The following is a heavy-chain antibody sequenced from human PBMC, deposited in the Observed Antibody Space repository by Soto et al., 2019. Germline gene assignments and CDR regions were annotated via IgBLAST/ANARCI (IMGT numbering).Heavy chain of an antibody. D-gene: IGHD2-2*02. J-gene: IGHJ3*02. V-gene: IGHV3-7*01. Sequence: GGSLRLSCAASGFTFSSYWMSWVRQAPGKGLEWVANIKQDGSEKYYVDSVKGRFTISRDNAKNSLYLQMNSLRAEDTAVYYCASDRYCSSTSCYTGAFDIWGRGTMVTVSS. CDR3: ASDRYCSSTSCYTGAFDI. CDR2: IKQDGSEK. CDR1: GFTFSSYW.